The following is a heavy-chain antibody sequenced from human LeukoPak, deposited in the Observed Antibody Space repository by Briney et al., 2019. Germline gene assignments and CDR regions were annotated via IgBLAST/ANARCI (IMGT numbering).Heavy chain of an antibody. V-gene: IGHV4-59*10. J-gene: IGHJ5*02. Sequence: GSLRLSCAASGFTFSSYSMNWIRQPPGKGREWIGSIYHSGSTNYNPSLKSRVTMSVDTSKNQFSLKLSSVTAADTAVYYCARTLPKAHYCSGGSCYFHPYNWFDPWGQGTLVTVSS. CDR3: ARTLPKAHYCSGGSCYFHPYNWFDP. CDR1: GFTFSSYS. D-gene: IGHD2-15*01. CDR2: IYHSGST.